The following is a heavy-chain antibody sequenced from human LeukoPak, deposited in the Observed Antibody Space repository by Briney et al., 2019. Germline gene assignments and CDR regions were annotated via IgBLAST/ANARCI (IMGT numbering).Heavy chain of an antibody. CDR3: ARDGDLEYSSSSALTYYFDY. Sequence: ASVKVSCKASGYTFTGYYMHWVRQAPGQGLEWMGWINPNSGGTNYAQKFQGRVTMTRDMSTSTVYMELSSLRSEDTAVYYCARDGDLEYSSSSALTYYFDYWGQGTLVTVSS. J-gene: IGHJ4*02. CDR2: INPNSGGT. CDR1: GYTFTGYY. D-gene: IGHD6-6*01. V-gene: IGHV1-2*02.